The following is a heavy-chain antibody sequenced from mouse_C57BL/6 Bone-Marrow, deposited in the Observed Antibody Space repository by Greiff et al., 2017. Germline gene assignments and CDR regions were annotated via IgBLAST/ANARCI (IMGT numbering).Heavy chain of an antibody. CDR3: ARFDLPAAMDY. J-gene: IGHJ4*01. CDR2: INPNNGGT. D-gene: IGHD2-1*01. Sequence: EVQLQQSGPELVKPGASVKISCKASGYTFTDYYMNWVKQSHGKSLEWIGDINPNNGGTSYNQKFKGKATLTVDKSSSTAYMELRSLTSEDSAVYYCARFDLPAAMDYWGQGTSVTVSS. V-gene: IGHV1-26*01. CDR1: GYTFTDYY.